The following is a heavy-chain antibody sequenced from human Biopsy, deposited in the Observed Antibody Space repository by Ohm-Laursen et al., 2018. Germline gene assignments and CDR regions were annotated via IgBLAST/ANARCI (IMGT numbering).Heavy chain of an antibody. CDR1: GFAFNLYE. V-gene: IGHV3-48*03. CDR2: IYGGGSPV. Sequence: SLRLSCAASGFAFNLYEMNWVRQAPGKGMGWISYIYGGGSPVSYADSVKGRFTISRDNAQNSLYLHMNSLRAEDTAVYYCARLNSGTYDASDLWGQGTMVIVSS. J-gene: IGHJ3*01. CDR3: ARLNSGTYDASDL. D-gene: IGHD1-26*01.